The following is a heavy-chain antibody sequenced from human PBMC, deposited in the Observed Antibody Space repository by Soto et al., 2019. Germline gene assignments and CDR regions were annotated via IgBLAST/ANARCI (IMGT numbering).Heavy chain of an antibody. CDR2: IYSSGTT. V-gene: IGHV4-59*01. J-gene: IGHJ4*02. D-gene: IGHD6-19*01. Sequence: QVQLRESGPGLVKPSETLSLTCTVSSGSFSGYYWSWIRQPPGKGLEWIGYIYSSGTTNYNPSLKSQVNISVDTSNNQFSLKLSSVTAADTAVYSCVRGSGWYFYWGQGTLVTVSS. CDR3: VRGSGWYFY. CDR1: SGSFSGYY.